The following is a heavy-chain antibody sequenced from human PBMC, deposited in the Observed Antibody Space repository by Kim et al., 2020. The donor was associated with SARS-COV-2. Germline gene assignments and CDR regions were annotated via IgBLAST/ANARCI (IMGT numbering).Heavy chain of an antibody. CDR3: ARDSCPGYCSSTSCYCRRRYNWFDP. V-gene: IGHV3-7*01. D-gene: IGHD2-2*01. Sequence: GGSLRLSCAASGLTFSSYWMSWVRQAPGKGLEWVANIKQDGSEKYYVDSVKGRFTISRDNAKNSLYLQMNSLRAEDTAVYYCARDSCPGYCSSTSCYCRRRYNWFDPWGQGTLVTVSS. CDR1: GLTFSSYW. J-gene: IGHJ5*02. CDR2: IKQDGSEK.